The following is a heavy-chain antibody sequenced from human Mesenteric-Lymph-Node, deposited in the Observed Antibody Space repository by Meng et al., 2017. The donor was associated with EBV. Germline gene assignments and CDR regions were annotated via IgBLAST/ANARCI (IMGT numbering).Heavy chain of an antibody. J-gene: IGHJ4*02. CDR1: SFTFMSYS. Sequence: EVHLVESGXXLXKPGGXXRXSCVASSFTFMSYSMSWVRQAPGKGLEWVSSISSSSRSIYYSDSVKGRFTISRDNTENSLYLQMNSLRAEDTAVYYCARDLVTGTLDYWGQGTLVTVSS. D-gene: IGHD1-20*01. CDR2: ISSSSRSI. CDR3: ARDLVTGTLDY. V-gene: IGHV3-21*01.